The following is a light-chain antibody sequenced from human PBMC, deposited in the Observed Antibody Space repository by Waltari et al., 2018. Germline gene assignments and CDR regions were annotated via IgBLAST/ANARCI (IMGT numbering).Light chain of an antibody. CDR3: QQRSNWPPGLT. J-gene: IGKJ4*01. V-gene: IGKV3-11*01. CDR2: DAS. Sequence: EIVLTQSPATLSLSPGERATLSCRASQSVSSYLAWYQTKPGQAPRLLIYDASSRATGIPSRFSGSGSGTDFTLTISSLEPEDFAVYYCQQRSNWPPGLTFGGGTKVEIK. CDR1: QSVSSY.